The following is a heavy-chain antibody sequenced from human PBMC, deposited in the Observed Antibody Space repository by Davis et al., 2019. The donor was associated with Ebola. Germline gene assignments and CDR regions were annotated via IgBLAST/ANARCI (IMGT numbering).Heavy chain of an antibody. CDR1: GYSINSDYY. CDR3: ARDSSHVSGRVPLDS. J-gene: IGHJ4*02. V-gene: IGHV4-38-2*02. D-gene: IGHD3/OR15-3a*01. CDR2: SYHIVST. Sequence: PSETLSLTCTVSGYSINSDYYWGWTRQPPGKGLEWIGSSYHIVSTYYHPSLKSRVTISVNMSKNQFSLKLSSVTAADTAVYYCARDSSHVSGRVPLDSWGQGTLVTVSS.